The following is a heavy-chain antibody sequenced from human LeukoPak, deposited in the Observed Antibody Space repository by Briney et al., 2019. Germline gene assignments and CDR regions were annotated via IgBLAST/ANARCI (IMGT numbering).Heavy chain of an antibody. CDR1: GGSISSSSYY. Sequence: SETLSLTCTVSGGSISSSSYYWGWIRQPPGKGLEWIGSIYYSGSTYYNPSLKSRVTISVDTSKNQFSLKLSSVTAADTAVYYCARAVFLSTSYYGMDVWGQGTTVTVSS. D-gene: IGHD5/OR15-5a*01. J-gene: IGHJ6*02. CDR2: IYYSGST. CDR3: ARAVFLSTSYYGMDV. V-gene: IGHV4-39*07.